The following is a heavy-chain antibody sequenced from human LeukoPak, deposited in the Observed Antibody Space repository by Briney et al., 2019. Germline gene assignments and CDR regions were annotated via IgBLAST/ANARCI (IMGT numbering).Heavy chain of an antibody. Sequence: GESLRLSCAASGFTFSSYAVSWVRQAPGKGLEWVSAISGSGGSTYYADSVKGRFTISRDNSKNTLYLQMNSLRAEDTAVYYCAKRIAAPGPSFDWWGQGTLVTVSS. CDR3: AKRIAAPGPSFDW. D-gene: IGHD6-13*01. V-gene: IGHV3-23*01. CDR2: ISGSGGST. J-gene: IGHJ4*02. CDR1: GFTFSSYA.